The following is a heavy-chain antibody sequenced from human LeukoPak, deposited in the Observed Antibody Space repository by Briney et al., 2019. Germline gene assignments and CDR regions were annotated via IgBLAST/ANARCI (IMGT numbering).Heavy chain of an antibody. CDR3: ARGGTTVTPGLLWFDP. Sequence: PSETLSLTCTVSGGSVSSGSYYWSWIRQPPGKGLEWIGYIYYSGSTNYNPSLKSRVTISVDTSKNQFSLKLSSVTAADTAVYYCARGGTTVTPGLLWFDPWGQGTLVTVSS. D-gene: IGHD4-17*01. J-gene: IGHJ5*02. CDR2: IYYSGST. CDR1: GGSVSSGSYY. V-gene: IGHV4-61*01.